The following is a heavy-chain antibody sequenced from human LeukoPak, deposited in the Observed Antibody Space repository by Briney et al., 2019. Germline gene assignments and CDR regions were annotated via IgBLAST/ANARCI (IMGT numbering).Heavy chain of an antibody. D-gene: IGHD5-12*01. Sequence: SGGSLRLSCAASGFTFNNYAMSWVRQAPGKGLEWVSGVSGSGGNTYYADSVKGRFTISRDNSKSTLYLQMNGLRAEDTAVYYCAKPYSSYNTALYFFDYWGQGTLVTVSS. CDR3: AKPYSSYNTALYFFDY. J-gene: IGHJ4*02. CDR2: VSGSGGNT. CDR1: GFTFNNYA. V-gene: IGHV3-23*01.